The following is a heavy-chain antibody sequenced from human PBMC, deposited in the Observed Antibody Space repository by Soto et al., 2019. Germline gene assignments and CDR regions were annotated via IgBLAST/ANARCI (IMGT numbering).Heavy chain of an antibody. CDR1: GFTFSSYG. Sequence: QVQLVESGGGVVQPGRSLRLSCAASGFTFSSYGMHWVRQAPGKGLEWVAVISYDGSNKYYADSVKGRFTISRDNSKNTLYLQMNSLRAEDTAVYYCAEDVGDSSGYYVPGYWGQGTLVTVSS. D-gene: IGHD3-22*01. CDR3: AEDVGDSSGYYVPGY. CDR2: ISYDGSNK. V-gene: IGHV3-30*18. J-gene: IGHJ4*02.